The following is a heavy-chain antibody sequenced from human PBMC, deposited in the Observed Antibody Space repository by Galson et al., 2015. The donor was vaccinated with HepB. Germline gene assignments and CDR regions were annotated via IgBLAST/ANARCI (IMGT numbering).Heavy chain of an antibody. CDR2: INTNSGDP. J-gene: IGHJ4*02. V-gene: IGHV7-4-1*02. D-gene: IGHD1-14*01. CDR3: ARDRRYFGY. CDR1: GYTFTDYS. Sequence: SVKVSCKASGYTFTDYSMNWVRQAPGQGLEWMGWINTNSGDPTYAQGFTGRFVFSLDTSVTTAYLQISSLTAEDTAVYFCARDRRYFGYWGQGTLVTVSS.